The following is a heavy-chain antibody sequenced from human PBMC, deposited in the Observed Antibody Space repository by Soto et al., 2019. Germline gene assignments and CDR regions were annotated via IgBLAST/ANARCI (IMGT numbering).Heavy chain of an antibody. D-gene: IGHD3-10*01. V-gene: IGHV3-48*01. J-gene: IGHJ4*02. Sequence: EVQLVESGGGLVQPGGSLRLSWAASGFTFSSYSMNWVRQAPGKGLGWVSYISSSSSTIYYADSVKGRFTISRDNAKNSLYLQMNSLRAEDTAVYYCAREGYYGSGSYFCDYWGQGTLVTVSS. CDR1: GFTFSSYS. CDR3: AREGYYGSGSYFCDY. CDR2: ISSSSSTI.